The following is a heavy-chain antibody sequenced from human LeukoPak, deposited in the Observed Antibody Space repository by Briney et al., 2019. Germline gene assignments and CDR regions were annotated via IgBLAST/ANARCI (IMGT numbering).Heavy chain of an antibody. CDR2: ILYDGSNK. D-gene: IGHD3-10*01. J-gene: IGHJ4*02. Sequence: QPGGSLRLACAASGFTFSSYAMHWVRQAPGKGMEWVAVILYDGSNKYYADSVKGRFTISRDNSKNTLYLQMNSLRAEDTAVYYCARAVYYGSGSLHYWGQGTLVTVSS. V-gene: IGHV3-30*04. CDR3: ARAVYYGSGSLHY. CDR1: GFTFSSYA.